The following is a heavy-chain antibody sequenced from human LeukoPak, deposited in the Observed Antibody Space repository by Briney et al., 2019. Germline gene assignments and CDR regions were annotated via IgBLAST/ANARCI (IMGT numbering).Heavy chain of an antibody. Sequence: GASVKVSCKASGYTFTSYGISWVRQAPGQGLEWMGWISAYNGNTNCAQELQGRVTMTTDTSTSTAYMELRSLRSDDTAVYYCARSIRVDDSSGYYYQSAEYFQHWGQGTLVTVSS. CDR1: GYTFTSYG. CDR3: ARSIRVDDSSGYYYQSAEYFQH. J-gene: IGHJ1*01. D-gene: IGHD3-22*01. CDR2: ISAYNGNT. V-gene: IGHV1-18*01.